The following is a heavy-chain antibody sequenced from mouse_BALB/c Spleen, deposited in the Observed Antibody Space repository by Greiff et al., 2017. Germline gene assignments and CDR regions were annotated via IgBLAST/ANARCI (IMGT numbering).Heavy chain of an antibody. J-gene: IGHJ3*01. CDR1: GFAFSSYD. Sequence: EVKLVESGGGLVKPGGSLKLSCAASGFAFSSYDMSWVRQTPEKRLEWVAYISSGGGSTYYPDTVKGRFTISRDNAKNTLYLQMSSLKSEDTAMYYCARHRGDWFAYWGQGTLVTVSA. V-gene: IGHV5-12-1*01. CDR3: ARHRGDWFAY. D-gene: IGHD3-3*01. CDR2: ISSGGGST.